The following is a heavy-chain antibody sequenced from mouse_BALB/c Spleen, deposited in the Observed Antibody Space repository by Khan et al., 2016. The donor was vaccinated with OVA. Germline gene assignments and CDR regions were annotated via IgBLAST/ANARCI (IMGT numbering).Heavy chain of an antibody. V-gene: IGHV2-9*02. CDR1: GFSLTNYG. D-gene: IGHD2-4*01. J-gene: IGHJ3*01. Sequence: VQLQESGPGLVAPSQSLSITCTVSGFSLTNYGVHWVRQPPGKGLEWLGVIWIGGITNYNSALMSRLSISKDNSKSQVFLKMNRLQTDDTAIYYCARSYDYDVGGFTYWGQGTLVTVSA. CDR3: ARSYDYDVGGFTY. CDR2: IWIGGIT.